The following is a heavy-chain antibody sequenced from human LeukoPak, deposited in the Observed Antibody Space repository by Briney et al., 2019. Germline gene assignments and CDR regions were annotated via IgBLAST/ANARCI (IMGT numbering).Heavy chain of an antibody. CDR2: ISAHNGNT. V-gene: IGHV1-18*01. J-gene: IGHJ4*02. Sequence: ASVKVSCKASGYTFTSYGSSWVRQAPGQGLEWMGWISAHNGNTKNAQKIQGRVTMTTDTSTSTAYMELRSLGSDDTAVYYCARDAPGRNYGDYRELDYWGQGTLVTVSS. CDR1: GYTFTSYG. D-gene: IGHD4-17*01. CDR3: ARDAPGRNYGDYRELDY.